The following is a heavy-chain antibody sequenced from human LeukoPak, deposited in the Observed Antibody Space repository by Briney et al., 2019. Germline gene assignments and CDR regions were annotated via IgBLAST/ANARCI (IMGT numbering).Heavy chain of an antibody. J-gene: IGHJ5*02. CDR2: INPKNGGA. V-gene: IGHV1-2*07. D-gene: IGHD3-16*01. Sequence: ASVKVSCKASGYTFTSYDINWVRQAPGQGLEWMGWINPKNGGANYAPRFQGRVTMTRDRSISTVYMELSGLASDDTAMYYCARASFWESPINWFDPWGQGTLVTVSS. CDR3: ARASFWESPINWFDP. CDR1: GYTFTSYD.